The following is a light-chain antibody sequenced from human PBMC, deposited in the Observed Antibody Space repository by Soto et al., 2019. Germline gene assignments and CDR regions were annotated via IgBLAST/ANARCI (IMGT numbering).Light chain of an antibody. CDR3: QKYNSAPRT. Sequence: DIQMTQSPSSLSASVADRVTITCRAIQGISNYLAWYQQKPGKVPKLLIYAASTLQSGVPSRFSGSGSGTDFTLTISSLQPEDVATYYCQKYNSAPRTFGQGTKVEIK. CDR1: QGISNY. CDR2: AAS. V-gene: IGKV1-27*01. J-gene: IGKJ1*01.